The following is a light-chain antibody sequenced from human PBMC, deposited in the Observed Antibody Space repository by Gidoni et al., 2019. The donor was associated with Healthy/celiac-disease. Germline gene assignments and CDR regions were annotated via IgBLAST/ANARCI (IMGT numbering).Light chain of an antibody. Sequence: EIVLTQSPATLSLSPGERATLSCRASQSVSSYLAWYQQKPGQAPRLLIYDASNRATGIPARFRGSWSWTDFTLTISSLEPEDFAVYYCQQRRTFGQGTKVEIK. J-gene: IGKJ1*01. V-gene: IGKV3-11*01. CDR2: DAS. CDR3: QQRRT. CDR1: QSVSSY.